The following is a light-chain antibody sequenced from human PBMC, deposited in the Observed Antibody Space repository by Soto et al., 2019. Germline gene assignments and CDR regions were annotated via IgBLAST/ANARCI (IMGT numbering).Light chain of an antibody. J-gene: IGKJ4*01. CDR3: QHRSNWPLT. V-gene: IGKV3-11*01. Sequence: EVVLTQSPVPLSLSPGDRATLSCRASQSFRGLLAWYQQKPGQAPRLLIYSASTRATGIPDRFSGSGSGTDFTLTISSLEPEDFAVYYCQHRSNWPLTFGGGTKVDI. CDR2: SAS. CDR1: QSFRGL.